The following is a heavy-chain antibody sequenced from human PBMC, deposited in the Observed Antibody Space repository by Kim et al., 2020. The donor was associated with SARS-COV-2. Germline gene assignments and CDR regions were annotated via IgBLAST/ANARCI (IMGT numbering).Heavy chain of an antibody. J-gene: IGHJ4*02. V-gene: IGHV4-30-2*04. D-gene: IGHD5-12*01. Sequence: YYNPSRKSRVTISEDTSKNRFSLKLGAVTAADTAGYYCGRVDIVATRFDYWGQGTLVTVSS. CDR3: GRVDIVATRFDY.